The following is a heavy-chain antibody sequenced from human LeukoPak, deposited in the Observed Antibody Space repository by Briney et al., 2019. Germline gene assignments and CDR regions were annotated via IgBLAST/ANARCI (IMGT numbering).Heavy chain of an antibody. Sequence: PGGSLRLSCTTSGFTFDDFSMSWVRQAPGKGLEWVSYISSSGSTIYYADSVKGRFTISRDNAKNSLYLQMNSLRAEDTSVYYCARDTNGDGWFDPWGQGTLVTVSS. CDR3: ARDTNGDGWFDP. V-gene: IGHV3-48*03. J-gene: IGHJ5*02. D-gene: IGHD4-17*01. CDR1: GFTFDDFS. CDR2: ISSSGSTI.